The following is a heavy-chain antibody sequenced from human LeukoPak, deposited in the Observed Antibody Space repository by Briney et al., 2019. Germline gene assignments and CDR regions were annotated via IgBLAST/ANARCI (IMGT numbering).Heavy chain of an antibody. CDR1: GGSISNSYY. J-gene: IGHJ5*02. D-gene: IGHD2-15*01. CDR2: IYYSGST. CDR3: ARDLGSWFDP. Sequence: SETLSLTCTVSGGSISNSYYWDWIRQPPGKGLEWIGYIYYSGSTNYNPSLKSRVTISVDTSKNQFSLKLSSVTAADTAVYYCARDLGSWFDPWGQGTLVTVSS. V-gene: IGHV4-59*01.